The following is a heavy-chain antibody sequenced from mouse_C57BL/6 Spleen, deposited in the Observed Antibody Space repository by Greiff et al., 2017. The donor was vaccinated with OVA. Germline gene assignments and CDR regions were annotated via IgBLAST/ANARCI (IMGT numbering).Heavy chain of an antibody. Sequence: QVQLQQPGAELVRPGTSVKLSCKASGYTFTSYWMHWVKQRPGQGLEWIGVIDPSDSYTNYNQKFKGKATLTVDTSSSTAYMQLSSLTSEDSAVYYCARRVYDYEGDYAMDYWGQGTSVTVSS. CDR3: ARRVYDYEGDYAMDY. CDR2: IDPSDSYT. D-gene: IGHD2-4*01. CDR1: GYTFTSYW. J-gene: IGHJ4*01. V-gene: IGHV1-59*01.